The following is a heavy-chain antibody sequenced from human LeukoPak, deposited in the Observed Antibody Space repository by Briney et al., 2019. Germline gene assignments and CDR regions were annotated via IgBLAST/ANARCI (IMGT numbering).Heavy chain of an antibody. D-gene: IGHD4-17*01. J-gene: IGHJ4*02. CDR1: GGSISSYY. Sequence: SETLSLTCTVSGGSISSYYWSWMRQPPGKGLEWIGYIYYSGSTIYNPSLKSRVTISVDTSKNQFSLKLSSVTAADTAVYYCARYGDYVLVLWGQETLVTVSS. CDR3: ARYGDYVLVL. CDR2: IYYSGST. V-gene: IGHV4-59*01.